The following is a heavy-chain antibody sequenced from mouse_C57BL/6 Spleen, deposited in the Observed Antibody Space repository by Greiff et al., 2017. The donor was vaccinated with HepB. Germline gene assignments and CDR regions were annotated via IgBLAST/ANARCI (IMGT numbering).Heavy chain of an antibody. CDR3: ASYGYDVVTIELAY. CDR2: ISSGSSTI. CDR1: GFTFSDYG. J-gene: IGHJ3*01. Sequence: EVKLVESGGGLVKPGGSLKLSCAASGFTFSDYGMHWVRQAPEKGLEWVAYISSGSSTIYYADTVKGRFTISRDNAKNTLFLQMTSLRSEDTAMYYCASYGYDVVTIELAYWGQGTLVTVAA. V-gene: IGHV5-17*01. D-gene: IGHD2-2*01.